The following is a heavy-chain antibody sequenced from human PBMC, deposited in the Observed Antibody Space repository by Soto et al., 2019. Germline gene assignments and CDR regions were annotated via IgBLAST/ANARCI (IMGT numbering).Heavy chain of an antibody. V-gene: IGHV4-31*03. CDR3: ARSIYCSSTSCYFWFDP. Sequence: SETLSLTCTVSGGSISSGGYYWSWIRQHPGKGLEWIGYIYYSGSTYYNPSLKSRVTISVDTSKNQFSLKLSSVTAADTAVYYCARSIYCSSTSCYFWFDPWGQGALVTVSS. D-gene: IGHD2-2*01. CDR1: GGSISSGGYY. CDR2: IYYSGST. J-gene: IGHJ5*02.